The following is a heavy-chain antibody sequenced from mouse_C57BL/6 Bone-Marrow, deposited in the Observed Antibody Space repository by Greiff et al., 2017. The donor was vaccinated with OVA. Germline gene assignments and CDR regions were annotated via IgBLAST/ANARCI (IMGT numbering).Heavy chain of an antibody. V-gene: IGHV5-17*01. CDR1: GFTFSDYG. J-gene: IGHJ4*01. CDR3: ARPATVVALYAMDY. CDR2: ISSGSSTI. D-gene: IGHD1-1*01. Sequence: EVHLVESGGGLVKPGGSLKLSCAASGFTFSDYGMHWVRQAPEKGLEWVAYISSGSSTIYYADTVKGRFTLSRDNAKNTLFLQMTSLRSEDTAMYYGARPATVVALYAMDYWGQGTSVTVSA.